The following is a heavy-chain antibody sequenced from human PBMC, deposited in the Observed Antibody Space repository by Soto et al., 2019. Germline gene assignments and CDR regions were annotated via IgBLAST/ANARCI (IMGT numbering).Heavy chain of an antibody. D-gene: IGHD6-19*01. CDR1: GFIVSSNY. CDR2: IYSADDT. CDR3: ARAPRDSSGRHAFYFDS. V-gene: IGHV3-53*01. Sequence: EVQLVESGGGLIQSGGSLRLSCAASGFIVSSNYMSWVRQAPGKGLEWVSVIYSADDTYYADSVKGRFTISRDNSKNTLFLQMNSLRAEDTAVYYCARAPRDSSGRHAFYFDSWGQGTLVTVSS. J-gene: IGHJ4*02.